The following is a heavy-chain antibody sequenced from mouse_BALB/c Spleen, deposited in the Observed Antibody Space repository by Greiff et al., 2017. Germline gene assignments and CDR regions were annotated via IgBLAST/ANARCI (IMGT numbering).Heavy chain of an antibody. CDR3: ARSITTVVFDY. V-gene: IGHV1-4*02. CDR2: INPSSGYT. Sequence: QVQLQQSAAELARPGASVKMSCKASGYTFTSYTMHWVKQRPGQGLEWIGYINPSSGYTEYNQKFKDKTTLTADKSSSTAYMQLSSLTSEDSAVYYCARSITTVVFDYWGQGTTLTVSS. J-gene: IGHJ2*01. D-gene: IGHD1-1*01. CDR1: GYTFTSYT.